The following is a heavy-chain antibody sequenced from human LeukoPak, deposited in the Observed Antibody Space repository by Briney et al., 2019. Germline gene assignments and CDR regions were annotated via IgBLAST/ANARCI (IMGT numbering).Heavy chain of an antibody. D-gene: IGHD5-12*01. CDR1: GGSFSGYY. Sequence: PSETLSLTCAVYGGSFSGYYWSWIRQPPGKGLEWIGEINHSGSTNYNPSLKSRVTISVDTSKNQFSLKLSSVTAADTAVYYCAREGRPNSDYDLRGRTHPNWFDPWGQGTLVTVSS. J-gene: IGHJ5*02. CDR3: AREGRPNSDYDLRGRTHPNWFDP. V-gene: IGHV4-34*01. CDR2: INHSGST.